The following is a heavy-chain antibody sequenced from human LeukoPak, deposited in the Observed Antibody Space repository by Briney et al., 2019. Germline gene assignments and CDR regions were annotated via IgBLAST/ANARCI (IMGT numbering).Heavy chain of an antibody. D-gene: IGHD6-19*01. V-gene: IGHV4-34*01. J-gene: IGHJ5*02. CDR1: GGSFSGYY. CDR2: INHSGST. CDR3: ARPIAVAGSKSNWFDP. Sequence: SETLSLTCAVYGGSFSGYYWSWIRQPPGKGLEWIGEINHSGSTNYNPSLKSRVTISVDTSKNQFSLKLSSVTAADTAVYYCARPIAVAGSKSNWFDPWGQGTLVTVSS.